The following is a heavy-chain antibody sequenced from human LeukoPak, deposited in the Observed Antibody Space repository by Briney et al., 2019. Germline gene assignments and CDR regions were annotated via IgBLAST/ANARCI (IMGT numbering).Heavy chain of an antibody. D-gene: IGHD6-13*01. J-gene: IGHJ4*02. Sequence: SETLSLTCTVSGYSISSGYYWGWIRQPPGKGLEWIGSIYHSGSTYYNPSLKSRVTISVDTSKNQFSLKLSSVTAADTAVYYCARVAAGTVNFDYWGQGTLVTVSS. CDR2: IYHSGST. CDR3: ARVAAGTVNFDY. CDR1: GYSISSGYY. V-gene: IGHV4-38-2*02.